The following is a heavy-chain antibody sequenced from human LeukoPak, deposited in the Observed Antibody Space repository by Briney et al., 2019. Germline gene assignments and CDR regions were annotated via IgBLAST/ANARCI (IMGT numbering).Heavy chain of an antibody. Sequence: GGSLRLSCAASGFTFSSYNMNWVRQAPGKGLEWVSYISSSSSTIYHADSVKGRFTVSRDNAKNPLYLQMNSLRAEDTAVYYCARGPPFGSGTYYVDYWGQGTQVTVSS. D-gene: IGHD3-10*01. CDR1: GFTFSSYN. V-gene: IGHV3-48*01. J-gene: IGHJ4*02. CDR2: ISSSSSTI. CDR3: ARGPPFGSGTYYVDY.